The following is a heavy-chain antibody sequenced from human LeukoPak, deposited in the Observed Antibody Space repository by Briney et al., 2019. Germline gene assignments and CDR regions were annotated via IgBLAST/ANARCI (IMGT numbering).Heavy chain of an antibody. D-gene: IGHD3-10*01. J-gene: IGHJ4*02. CDR1: GYTFTSYG. CDR2: IDPNSGRT. Sequence: ASVKVSCKASGYTFTSYGISWVRQAPGQPFEWMGWIDPNSGRTNYAQKFQGRVTMARDTSISTVYMDLSRLTPDDTAVYFCARVRVTGSYGLDLGHWGQGTLVTVSS. V-gene: IGHV1-2*02. CDR3: ARVRVTGSYGLDLGH.